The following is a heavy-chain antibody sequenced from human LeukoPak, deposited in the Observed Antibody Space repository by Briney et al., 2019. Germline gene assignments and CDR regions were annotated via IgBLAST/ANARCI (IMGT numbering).Heavy chain of an antibody. CDR1: GGSISSSSYY. V-gene: IGHV4-39*01. Sequence: SETLSLTCTVSGGSISSSSYYWGWIRQPPGKGLEWIGSIYYSGSTYYNPSLKSRVTISVDTSKNQFSLKLSSVIAADTAVYYCASLPLSSSWSYYFDYWGQGTLVTVSS. D-gene: IGHD6-13*01. CDR2: IYYSGST. CDR3: ASLPLSSSWSYYFDY. J-gene: IGHJ4*02.